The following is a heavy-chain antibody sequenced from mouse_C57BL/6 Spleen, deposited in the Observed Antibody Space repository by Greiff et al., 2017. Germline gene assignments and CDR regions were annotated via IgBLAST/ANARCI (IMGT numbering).Heavy chain of an antibody. Sequence: EVQLQQSGPELVKPGASVKISCKASGYTFTDYYMNWVKQSHGKSLEWIGDIDPNNGGTSSNQKFKGKATLTVDKSSSTAYMELRSLTSEDSAVYYCARNYYDYDGGVYYAMDYWGQGTSVTVSS. CDR3: ARNYYDYDGGVYYAMDY. J-gene: IGHJ4*01. V-gene: IGHV1-26*01. CDR2: IDPNNGGT. CDR1: GYTFTDYY. D-gene: IGHD2-4*01.